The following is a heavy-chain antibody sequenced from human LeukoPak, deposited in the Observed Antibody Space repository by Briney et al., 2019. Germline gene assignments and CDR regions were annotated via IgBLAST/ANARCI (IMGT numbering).Heavy chain of an antibody. V-gene: IGHV3-21*01. CDR1: GFTFSSYS. Sequence: KAGGSLRLSCAASGFTFSSYSMNWVRQAPGKGLEWVSSISSSSSYIYYADSVKGRFTISRDNAKNSLCLQMNSLRAEDTAVYYCARADYGGNDAFDIWGQGTMVTVSS. J-gene: IGHJ3*02. CDR2: ISSSSSYI. D-gene: IGHD4-17*01. CDR3: ARADYGGNDAFDI.